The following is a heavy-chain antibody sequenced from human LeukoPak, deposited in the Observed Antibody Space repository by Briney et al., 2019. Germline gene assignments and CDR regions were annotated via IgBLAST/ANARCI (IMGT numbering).Heavy chain of an antibody. J-gene: IGHJ5*02. D-gene: IGHD6-13*01. Sequence: SETLSLTCAVHGGSFSGYYWSWIRQPPGKGLEWIGYIYYSGSTNYNPSLKSRVTISVDTSKNQFSLKLSSVTAADTAVYYCARDKGYSSSWTHFDPWGQGTLVTVSS. CDR1: GGSFSGYY. V-gene: IGHV4-59*01. CDR2: IYYSGST. CDR3: ARDKGYSSSWTHFDP.